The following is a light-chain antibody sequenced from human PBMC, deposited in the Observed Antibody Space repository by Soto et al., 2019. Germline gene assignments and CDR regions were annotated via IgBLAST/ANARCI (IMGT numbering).Light chain of an antibody. CDR3: QLYSGSPWT. CDR2: GVS. V-gene: IGKV3-20*01. J-gene: IGKJ1*01. Sequence: EIVLTQSPGTLSLSPGERATLSCRASQSISNKYLAWYQQEPGQAPRLLIHGVSIRATGIPDRFSGSGSGTDFTLTISRLGPEDFAVYYCQLYSGSPWTFGQGTKVDIK. CDR1: QSISNKY.